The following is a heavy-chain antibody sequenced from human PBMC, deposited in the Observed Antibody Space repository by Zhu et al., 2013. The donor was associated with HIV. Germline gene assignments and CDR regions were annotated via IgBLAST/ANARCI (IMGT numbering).Heavy chain of an antibody. D-gene: IGHD6-19*01. CDR2: IYNSGST. CDR1: GAYISTYY. Sequence: QVQLQESGPGLVKPSETLSLTCSVSGAYISTYYWTWIRQPPGKGLEWIGNIYNSGSTDYNPSLTSRVTISVDTSKNQFSLKLTSVTAADTAVYYCATDSSNFDYWGQGTLVTVSS. J-gene: IGHJ4*02. CDR3: ATDSSNFDY. V-gene: IGHV4-59*01.